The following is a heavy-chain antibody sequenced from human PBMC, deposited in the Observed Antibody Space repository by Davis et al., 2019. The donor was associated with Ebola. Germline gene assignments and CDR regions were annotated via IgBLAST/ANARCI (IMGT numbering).Heavy chain of an antibody. CDR3: TRGGVGWNYDSSVPVNN. CDR1: GFSFSLHT. J-gene: IGHJ4*02. CDR2: IRRKVYGATT. Sequence: GESLKISCAASGFSFSLHTMDWVRQAPGKGLEWVGFIRRKVYGATTEYAASVKSRFIISRDDSKSIAYLQMNSLKTEDTAVYYCTRGGVGWNYDSSVPVNNWGQGTLVTVSS. D-gene: IGHD3-22*01. V-gene: IGHV3-49*04.